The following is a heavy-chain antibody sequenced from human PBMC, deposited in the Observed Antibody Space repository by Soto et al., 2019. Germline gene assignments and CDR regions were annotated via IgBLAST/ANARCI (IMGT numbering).Heavy chain of an antibody. CDR1: GGTFSSYA. J-gene: IGHJ6*02. D-gene: IGHD2-15*01. CDR3: ARDRMRYCSGGSCWAPIYGMDV. Sequence: SVKVSCNASGGTFSSYAISWVRQAPGQGLEWMGGIIPIFGTANYAQKFQGRVTITADESTSTAYMELSSLRSEDTAVYYCARDRMRYCSGGSCWAPIYGMDVWGQGTTVTVSS. CDR2: IIPIFGTA. V-gene: IGHV1-69*13.